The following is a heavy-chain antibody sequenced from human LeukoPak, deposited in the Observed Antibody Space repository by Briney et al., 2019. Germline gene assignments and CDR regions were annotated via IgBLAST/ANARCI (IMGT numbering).Heavy chain of an antibody. CDR2: INPSGGST. V-gene: IGHV1-46*01. D-gene: IGHD3-16*01. Sequence: ASVKVSCKASGYTFTSYYMHWVRQAPGQGLEWMGIINPSGGSTSYAQKFQGRVTMTRDTSTSTVYMELSGLRSEDTAVYYCAKDLGYDYVWGEGNLYDYWGQGTLVTVSS. CDR3: AKDLGYDYVWGEGNLYDY. J-gene: IGHJ4*02. CDR1: GYTFTSYY.